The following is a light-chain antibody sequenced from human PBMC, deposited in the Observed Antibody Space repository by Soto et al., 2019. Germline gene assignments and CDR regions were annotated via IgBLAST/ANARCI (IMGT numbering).Light chain of an antibody. Sequence: EIVMTQSPATLSMSPGERASLSCWASQSINSNLAWYHQKPGQAPRLLIYGASTRATGIPARFSGSGSGTDFTLTISSLQSEDFAVYYCQQYNNWPRTFGQGTKVDIK. CDR3: QQYNNWPRT. CDR1: QSINSN. J-gene: IGKJ1*01. CDR2: GAS. V-gene: IGKV3-15*01.